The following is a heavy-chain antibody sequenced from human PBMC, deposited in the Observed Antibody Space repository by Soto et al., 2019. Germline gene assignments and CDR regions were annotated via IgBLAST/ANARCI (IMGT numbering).Heavy chain of an antibody. CDR3: ARSIVVVTAADY. J-gene: IGHJ4*02. D-gene: IGHD2-21*02. CDR1: GYTFTSSA. V-gene: IGHV1-3*01. CDR2: INAGNGNT. Sequence: ASVKVSCKASGYTFTSSAMHWVPQPPGQRLEWMGWINAGNGNTKYSQKFQGRVPITRDTSASTAYMELSSLRSEDTAVYYCARSIVVVTAADYWGQGTLVTVSS.